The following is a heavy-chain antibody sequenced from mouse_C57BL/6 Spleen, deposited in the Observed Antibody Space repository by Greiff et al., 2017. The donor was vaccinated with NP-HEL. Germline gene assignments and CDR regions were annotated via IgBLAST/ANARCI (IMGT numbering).Heavy chain of an antibody. D-gene: IGHD3-2*02. Sequence: QVQLQQPGAELVRPGSSVKLSCKASGYTFTSYWMHWVKQRPIQGLEWIGNIDPSDSETHYNQKFKDKATLTVDKSSSTAYMQLSSLTSADSAVYYGAAASRGSGYVLAGFAYWGQGTLVTVSA. CDR3: AAASRGSGYVLAGFAY. CDR1: GYTFTSYW. CDR2: IDPSDSET. V-gene: IGHV1-52*01. J-gene: IGHJ3*01.